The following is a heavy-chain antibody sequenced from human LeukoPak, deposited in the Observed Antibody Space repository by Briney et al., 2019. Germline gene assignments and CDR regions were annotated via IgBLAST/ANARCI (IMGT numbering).Heavy chain of an antibody. CDR3: ARAAGVAADWFDP. J-gene: IGHJ5*02. CDR1: GYTFTSYD. D-gene: IGHD6-13*01. Sequence: ASVRVSCKASGYTFTSYDINWVRQATGQGLEWMGWMNPNSGNTGYAQKFQGRVTMTRNTSISTAYMELSSLRPEDTAVYYCARAAGVAADWFDPWGQGTLVTVSS. V-gene: IGHV1-8*01. CDR2: MNPNSGNT.